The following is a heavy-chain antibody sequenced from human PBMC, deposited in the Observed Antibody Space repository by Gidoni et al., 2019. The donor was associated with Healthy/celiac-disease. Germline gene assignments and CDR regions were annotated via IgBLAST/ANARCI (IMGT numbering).Heavy chain of an antibody. V-gene: IGHV1-18*01. J-gene: IGHJ4*02. D-gene: IGHD5-18*01. CDR2: ISAYNGNT. Sequence: QVQLVQSGAEVKKPGASVKVSCKAAGYTFTSYGISWVRQAPGKGLECMGWISAYNGNTNYAQKIQGRVTMTTDTSTSTADMEPRSLRSDDTAVYYCARVGMGETWIQLWTFDYWGQGTLVTVSS. CDR3: ARVGMGETWIQLWTFDY. CDR1: GYTFTSYG.